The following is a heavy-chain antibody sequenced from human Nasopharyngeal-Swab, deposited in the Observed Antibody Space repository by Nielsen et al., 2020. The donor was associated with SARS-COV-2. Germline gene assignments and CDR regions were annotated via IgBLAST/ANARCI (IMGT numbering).Heavy chain of an antibody. CDR1: GFPFSGYT. Sequence: GGSLRLSCVASGFPFSGYTMNWVRQAPGKGLEWISSISSTTPYIYYADSVKGRFTISRDNAKNSLYLQMNFLRVEDTAMYYCARDTGGPPNYFDPWGQGTLVTVSS. D-gene: IGHD1-7*01. CDR2: ISSTTPYI. V-gene: IGHV3-21*01. J-gene: IGHJ5*02. CDR3: ARDTGGPPNYFDP.